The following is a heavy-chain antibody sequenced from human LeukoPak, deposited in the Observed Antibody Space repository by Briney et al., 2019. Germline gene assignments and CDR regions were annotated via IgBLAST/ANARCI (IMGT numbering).Heavy chain of an antibody. D-gene: IGHD3-22*01. V-gene: IGHV4-34*01. CDR1: GGSFSGYY. CDR3: ARGRGSSGYYYVKETPALYY. Sequence: TSETLSLTCGVYGGSFSGYYWSWIRQPPGKGLEWIGEINHSGSTNYNPSLKSRVTISVDTSKNQFSLKLSSVTAADTAVYYCARGRGSSGYYYVKETPALYYWGQGTLVTVSS. J-gene: IGHJ4*02. CDR2: INHSGST.